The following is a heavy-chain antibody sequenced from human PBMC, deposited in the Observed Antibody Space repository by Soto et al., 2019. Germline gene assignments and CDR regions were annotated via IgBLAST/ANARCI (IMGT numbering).Heavy chain of an antibody. Sequence: GGSLRLSCAASGFTFDDYGMSWVRQAPGKGLEWVSGINWNGGSTGYADSVKGRFTISRDNAKNSLYLQMNSLRAEDTALYYCARGGYYGSGSYYSLWGQGTLVTVSS. J-gene: IGHJ4*02. CDR1: GFTFDDYG. CDR2: INWNGGST. D-gene: IGHD3-10*01. V-gene: IGHV3-20*04. CDR3: ARGGYYGSGSYYSL.